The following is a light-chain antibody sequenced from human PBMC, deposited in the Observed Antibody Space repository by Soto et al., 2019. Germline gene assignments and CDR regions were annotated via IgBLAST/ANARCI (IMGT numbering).Light chain of an antibody. Sequence: EIVITESPATLSVSPGERASLSCRASQSVSSNLAWYQQKPGQAPRLLMSGASNRATGIPDGFTGSGSGTDFTLTISRLEPEDFAVYYCHQYGSSPPTFGQGTKVDIK. V-gene: IGKV3-20*01. CDR1: QSVSSN. J-gene: IGKJ1*01. CDR3: HQYGSSPPT. CDR2: GAS.